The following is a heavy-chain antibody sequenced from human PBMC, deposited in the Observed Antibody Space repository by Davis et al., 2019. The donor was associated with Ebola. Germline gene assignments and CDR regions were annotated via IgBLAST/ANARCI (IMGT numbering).Heavy chain of an antibody. D-gene: IGHD6-19*01. V-gene: IGHV1-3*01. J-gene: IGHJ4*02. CDR2: INAGNGNT. Sequence: ASVKVSCKASGYIFTRYAMHWVRQAPGQRLEWMGWINAGNGNTKYSQKFQGRVTITRATSASTAYMELSSLRFEDTAVYYCAREVPGSGGALDNWGQGTLATVSS. CDR3: AREVPGSGGALDN. CDR1: GYIFTRYA.